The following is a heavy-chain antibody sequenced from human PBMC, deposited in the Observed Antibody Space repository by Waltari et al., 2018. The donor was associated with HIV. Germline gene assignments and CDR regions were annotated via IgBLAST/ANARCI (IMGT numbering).Heavy chain of an antibody. D-gene: IGHD2-2*01. CDR2: MYNSGTT. Sequence: QLHLQESGPGLVKPSETLALTCTVSGGSITRNDFYWAWIRQPPGKGLEWIGLMYNSGTTYYNPSLQSRVSMSRDTSKNRFSLRLHSVTAADTAIYYCARRGDGFNQHARLDHWGPGTLVTVSS. V-gene: IGHV4-39*01. J-gene: IGHJ4*02. CDR3: ARRGDGFNQHARLDH. CDR1: GGSITRNDFY.